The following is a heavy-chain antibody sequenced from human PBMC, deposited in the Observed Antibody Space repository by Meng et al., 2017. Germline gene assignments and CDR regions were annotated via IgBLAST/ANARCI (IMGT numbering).Heavy chain of an antibody. CDR2: INHSGST. V-gene: IGHV4-34*01. CDR3: ARDGATTVTTGWFDP. J-gene: IGHJ5*02. Sequence: VHLQQWGAGLLKHSETRSLTCAVYGGSFSGYYWSWIRQPPGKGLEWIGEINHSGSTNYNPSLKSRVTISVDTSKNQFSLKLSSVTAADTAVYYCARDGATTVTTGWFDPWGQGTLVTVSS. CDR1: GGSFSGYY. D-gene: IGHD4-17*01.